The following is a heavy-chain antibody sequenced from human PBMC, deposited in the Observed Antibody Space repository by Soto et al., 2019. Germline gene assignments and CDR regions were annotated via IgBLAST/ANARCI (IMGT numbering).Heavy chain of an antibody. CDR1: GFTFSNAW. D-gene: IGHD2-8*01. J-gene: IGHJ4*02. V-gene: IGHV3-15*01. CDR3: TTRGYCTNGVCSPGY. Sequence: EVQLVESGGGLVKPGGSLRLSCAASGFTFSNAWMSWVRQAPGKGLEWVGRIKSKTDGGTTDYAAPVKGRFTISRDDSKNTLYLQMNSLKTEDTAVYYCTTRGYCTNGVCSPGYWGQGTRVTVSS. CDR2: IKSKTDGGTT.